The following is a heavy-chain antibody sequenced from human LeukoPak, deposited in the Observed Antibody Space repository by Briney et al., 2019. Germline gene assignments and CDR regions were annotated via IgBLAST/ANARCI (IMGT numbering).Heavy chain of an antibody. CDR2: IYTSGST. CDR1: GGSISSYY. Sequence: SETLSLTCTVSGGSISSYYWGWIRQPAGKGLEWIGYIYTSGSTNYNPSLKSRVTISVDTSKNHFSLKLSSVTAADTAVYYCARGWLLGPFAYWGQGTLVTVSS. CDR3: ARGWLLGPFAY. J-gene: IGHJ4*02. V-gene: IGHV4-4*09. D-gene: IGHD3-22*01.